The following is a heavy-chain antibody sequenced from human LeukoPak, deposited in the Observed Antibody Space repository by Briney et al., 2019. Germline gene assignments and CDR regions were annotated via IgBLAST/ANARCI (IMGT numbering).Heavy chain of an antibody. CDR2: IYSGGST. Sequence: GGSLRLSCAASGFTVSSNYMSWVRQAPGKGLEWVSVIYSGGSTYYADSVKGRFTISRDNARHSLYLQMSSLRVEDTAVYYCTRAAGIAAPGTRFDYFDFWGQGVPVTVSS. D-gene: IGHD6-13*01. CDR1: GFTVSSNY. CDR3: TRAAGIAAPGTRFDYFDF. J-gene: IGHJ4*02. V-gene: IGHV3-53*01.